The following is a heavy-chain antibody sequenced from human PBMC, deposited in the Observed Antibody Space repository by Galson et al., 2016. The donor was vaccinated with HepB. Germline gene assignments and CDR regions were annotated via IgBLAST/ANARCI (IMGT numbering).Heavy chain of an antibody. CDR3: ARHDYDSSGYNWFDP. CDR1: GGSISSSGYY. Sequence: TLSLTCTVSGGSISSSGYYWGWIRLPPGKGLEWIGSIYYSGTTYYNPSLKSRVTISLDTPKNQFSLKLRSVTAADTAMYYCARHDYDSSGYNWFDPWGQGTLVTVSS. D-gene: IGHD3-22*01. CDR2: IYYSGTT. V-gene: IGHV4-39*01. J-gene: IGHJ5*02.